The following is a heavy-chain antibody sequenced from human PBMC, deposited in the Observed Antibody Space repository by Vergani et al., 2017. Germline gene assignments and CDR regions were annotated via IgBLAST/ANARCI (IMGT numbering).Heavy chain of an antibody. CDR1: GYTFTGYY. CDR2: INPNSGGT. CDR3: ARYYKVATIAGPNHYYYGLDV. D-gene: IGHD5-12*01. J-gene: IGHJ6*02. Sequence: QVQLVQSGAEVKKPGASVKVSCKASGYTFTGYYIHWVRQAPGQGLEWMGWINPNSGGTNYAQKFQGRVTMTRDTSISTVYMELSRLRSDDTAVYYCARYYKVATIAGPNHYYYGLDVWGQ. V-gene: IGHV1-2*02.